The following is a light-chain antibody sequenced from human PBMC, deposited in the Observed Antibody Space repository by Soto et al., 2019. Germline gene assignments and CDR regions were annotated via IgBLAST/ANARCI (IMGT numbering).Light chain of an antibody. CDR2: DVT. CDR3: FSRTSYTSRSTLYL. CDR1: SSDIGGYNS. Sequence: QSALTQSASMSGSPGQSITISCTGSSSDIGGYNSVSWYQQHPGKAPKLMIYDVTHRPSGASNRFSGSKSGNTASLTISGLQAEDEADYYCFSRTSYTSRSTLYLFGTGTKLTVL. V-gene: IGLV2-14*01. J-gene: IGLJ1*01.